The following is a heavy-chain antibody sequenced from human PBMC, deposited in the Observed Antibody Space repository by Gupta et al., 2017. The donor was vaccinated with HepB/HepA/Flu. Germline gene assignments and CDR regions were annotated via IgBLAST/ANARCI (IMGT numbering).Heavy chain of an antibody. V-gene: IGHV3-43*02. CDR1: GFTFDDYA. Sequence: EVQLVESGGGVVQPGGVLRLSCAASGFTFDDYAMHWVRQAQGKGLEWVSLISGDGGSTYYADSVKGRFTISRDNSKNSLYLQMNSLRTEDTALYYCAKAYSSGWYGCVNWFDPWGQGTLVTVSS. CDR3: AKAYSSGWYGCVNWFDP. D-gene: IGHD6-19*01. CDR2: ISGDGGST. J-gene: IGHJ5*02.